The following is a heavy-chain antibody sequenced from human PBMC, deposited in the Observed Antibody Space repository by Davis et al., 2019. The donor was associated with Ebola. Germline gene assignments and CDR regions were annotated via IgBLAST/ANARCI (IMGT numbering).Heavy chain of an antibody. CDR2: VFNGGNT. V-gene: IGHV4-39*01. CDR3: AGLSPLGTTVDY. CDR1: GGSVTSTSYS. Sequence: PSETLSPTCTVSGGSVTSTSYSWGWVRQPPGKGLEWIANVFNGGNTFYSPSLKSRISLSVGTSTNQFSMKLTSVTAADTALYYCAGLSPLGTTVDYWGQGILVSVSS. D-gene: IGHD1-7*01. J-gene: IGHJ4*02.